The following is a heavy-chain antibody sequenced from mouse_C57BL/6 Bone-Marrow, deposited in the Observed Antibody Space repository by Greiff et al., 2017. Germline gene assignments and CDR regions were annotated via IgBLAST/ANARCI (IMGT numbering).Heavy chain of an antibody. CDR2: IDPSDSET. V-gene: IGHV1-52*01. Sequence: QVQLQQPGAELVRPGSSVKLSCKASGYTFTSYWMHWVKQRPIQGLEWIGNIDPSDSETHYNQKFKDKATLTVDKSSSTAYMQLSSLTSEDSAVYYCARSADYDYGEEKTYYFDYWGQGTTLTVSS. J-gene: IGHJ2*01. CDR1: GYTFTSYW. CDR3: ARSADYDYGEEKTYYFDY. D-gene: IGHD2-4*01.